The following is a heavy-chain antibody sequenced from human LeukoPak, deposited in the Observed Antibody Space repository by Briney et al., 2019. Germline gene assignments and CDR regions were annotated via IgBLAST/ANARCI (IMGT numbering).Heavy chain of an antibody. CDR2: ISSSSYI. Sequence: PGGSLRLSCAASGFTFSSYSMNWVRQAPGKGLEWVSSISSSSYIYYADSVKGRFTISRDNAKNSLYLQMNSLRAEDTAVYYCARGSGSYYGAFDIWGQGTMVTVSS. J-gene: IGHJ3*02. D-gene: IGHD1-26*01. CDR3: ARGSGSYYGAFDI. V-gene: IGHV3-21*01. CDR1: GFTFSSYS.